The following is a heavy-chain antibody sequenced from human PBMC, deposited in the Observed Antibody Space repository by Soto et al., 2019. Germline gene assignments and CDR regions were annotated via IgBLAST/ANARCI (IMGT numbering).Heavy chain of an antibody. CDR1: GFTFSSYG. CDR2: ISYDGSNK. Sequence: QVQLVESGGGVVQPGRSLRLSCAASGFTFSSYGMHWVRQAPGKGLEWVAVISYDGSNKYYADSVKGRFTISRDNSKNTLYLQMNSLRAEDTAVYYCAKDRLTVSHDFYYGMDVWGQGTTVTVSS. V-gene: IGHV3-30*18. J-gene: IGHJ6*02. D-gene: IGHD4-4*01. CDR3: AKDRLTVSHDFYYGMDV.